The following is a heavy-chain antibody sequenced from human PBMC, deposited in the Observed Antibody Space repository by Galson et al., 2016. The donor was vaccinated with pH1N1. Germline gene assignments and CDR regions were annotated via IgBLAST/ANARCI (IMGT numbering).Heavy chain of an antibody. CDR1: GFNFSNYW. J-gene: IGHJ4*02. D-gene: IGHD3-9*01. Sequence: FLRLSCAASGFNFSNYWMQWVRPAPAEGLQWVANINQDGDKKYYVGSVEGRFTISRDNAKNSLYLQRNNLRDEDTAMYFCARRYFDYWGQGALVTVSS. CDR2: INQDGDKK. CDR3: ARRYFDY. V-gene: IGHV3-7*01.